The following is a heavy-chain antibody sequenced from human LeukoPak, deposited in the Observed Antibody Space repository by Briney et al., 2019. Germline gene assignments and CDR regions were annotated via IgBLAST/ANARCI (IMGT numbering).Heavy chain of an antibody. V-gene: IGHV1-18*01. Sequence: ASVKVSCKASGYSFTTYAISWVQQAPEQGLEWMGWISAYNGNTNYALNFQGRVSMTTDTSTSTVYMELRSLRSDDTAVYYCARDYGGMDVWGQGTTVTVSS. CDR3: ARDYGGMDV. D-gene: IGHD3-10*01. CDR2: ISAYNGNT. CDR1: GYSFTTYA. J-gene: IGHJ6*02.